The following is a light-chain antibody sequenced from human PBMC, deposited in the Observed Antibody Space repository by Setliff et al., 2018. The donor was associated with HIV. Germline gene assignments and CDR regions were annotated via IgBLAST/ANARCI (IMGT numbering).Light chain of an antibody. J-gene: IGLJ1*01. CDR1: ISDVGTYDR. CDR2: EVS. V-gene: IGLV2-18*02. Sequence: QSVLTQPPSVSGSPGQSVTISCTGTISDVGTYDRVSWYQQPPGTAPKLMIYEVSNRPSGVPDRFSESKSGNTASLIISGLQAEDEADYYCFSFTSSSTYVFGPGTKVNVL. CDR3: FSFTSSSTYV.